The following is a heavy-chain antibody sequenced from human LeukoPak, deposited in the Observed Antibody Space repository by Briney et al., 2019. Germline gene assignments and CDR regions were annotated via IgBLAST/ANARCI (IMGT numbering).Heavy chain of an antibody. D-gene: IGHD2-2*01. Sequence: GGSLRLSCAASGFTFSSYAMSWVRQAPGKGLEWVSAISGSGGSTYYADSVKGRFTISRDNSKNTLYLQMDSLRAEDTAVYYCAKDYFFGHRSSTSCYPELDYWGQGTLVTVSS. J-gene: IGHJ4*02. V-gene: IGHV3-23*01. CDR2: ISGSGGST. CDR3: AKDYFFGHRSSTSCYPELDY. CDR1: GFTFSSYA.